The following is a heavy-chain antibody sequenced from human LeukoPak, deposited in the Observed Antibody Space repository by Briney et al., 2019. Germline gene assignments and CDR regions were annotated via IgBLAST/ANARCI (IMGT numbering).Heavy chain of an antibody. CDR3: ASAPDY. Sequence: PSETLSLTCTVSGDSISSSYWSWIRQPPGKGLEWIGYIYFTGITNYNPSLRSRVTMSLDTSKNQFSLKLNSVTAADTAVYYCASAPDYWGQGTLVTVSS. CDR1: GDSISSSY. CDR2: IYFTGIT. J-gene: IGHJ4*02. V-gene: IGHV4-59*01.